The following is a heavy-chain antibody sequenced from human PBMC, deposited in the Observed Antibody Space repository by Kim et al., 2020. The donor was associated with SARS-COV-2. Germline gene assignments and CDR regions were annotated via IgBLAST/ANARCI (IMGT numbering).Heavy chain of an antibody. D-gene: IGHD3-22*01. CDR3: ARESGRDSSGYDT. J-gene: IGHJ4*02. V-gene: IGHV4-31*02. Sequence: YNPSLNSRVTISVDTSKNQFSLKLSSVTAADTAVYYCARESGRDSSGYDTWGQGTLVTVSS.